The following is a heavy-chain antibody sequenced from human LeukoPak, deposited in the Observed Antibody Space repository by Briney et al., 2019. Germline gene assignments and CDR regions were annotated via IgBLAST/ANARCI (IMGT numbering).Heavy chain of an antibody. Sequence: SETLSLTCSVSDGSINTINDYWGWVRQPPGKGLEWIGSVYYNGSTYYNAPFKSQFTISIDTSKNHFSLSLSAVTAADTAMYYCAREDAVSSDDAFDLWGQGTMVTVS. V-gene: IGHV4-39*07. CDR2: VYYNGST. J-gene: IGHJ3*01. CDR1: DGSINTINDY. D-gene: IGHD6-19*01. CDR3: AREDAVSSDDAFDL.